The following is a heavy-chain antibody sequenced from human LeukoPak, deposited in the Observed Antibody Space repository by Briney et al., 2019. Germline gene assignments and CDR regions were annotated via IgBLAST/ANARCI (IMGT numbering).Heavy chain of an antibody. CDR3: ARAPLYGDYFDY. CDR2: ISGSGGST. CDR1: GFTFSSYA. D-gene: IGHD4-17*01. Sequence: GGSLRLSCAASGFTFSSYAMSWVRQAPGKGLEWVSAISGSGGSTYYADSVKGRFTISRDNSKNTLYLQMNSLRAEDTAVYYCARAPLYGDYFDYWGQGTLVTVSS. V-gene: IGHV3-23*01. J-gene: IGHJ4*02.